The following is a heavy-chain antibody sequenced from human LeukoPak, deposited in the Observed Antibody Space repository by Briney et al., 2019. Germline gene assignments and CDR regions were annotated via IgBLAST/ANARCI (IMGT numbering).Heavy chain of an antibody. CDR2: FDPEDGET. CDR1: GYTLTELS. V-gene: IGHV1-24*01. D-gene: IGHD6-13*01. J-gene: IGHJ6*02. CDR3: ATFRAQLVNYGMDV. Sequence: ASVKVSCKVSGYTLTELSMHWVRQAPGKGLEWMGAFDPEDGETIYAQKFQGRVTMTEDTSTDTAYMELSSLRSEDTAVYYCATFRAQLVNYGMDVWGQGTTVTVSS.